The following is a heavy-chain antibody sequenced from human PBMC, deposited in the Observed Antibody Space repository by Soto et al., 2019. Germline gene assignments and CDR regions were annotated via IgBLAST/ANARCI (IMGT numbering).Heavy chain of an antibody. Sequence: EVQLLESGGGLVQPGGSLRLSCVASGFTFKNFAMTWVRQAPGKGMEWVSAIGGSGSSANYADSVKGRFTVSRDDSKSTLYLQMSGLRVDDTALYYCAKDAVAYNGEWDWFDLGAREPWSPSPQ. D-gene: IGHD3-10*01. CDR3: AKDAVAYNGEWDWFDL. CDR2: IGGSGSSA. V-gene: IGHV3-23*01. J-gene: IGHJ5*02. CDR1: GFTFKNFA.